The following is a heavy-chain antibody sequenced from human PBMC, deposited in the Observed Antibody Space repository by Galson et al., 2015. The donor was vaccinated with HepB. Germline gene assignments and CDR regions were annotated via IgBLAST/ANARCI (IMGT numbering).Heavy chain of an antibody. CDR2: INAGNGDT. D-gene: IGHD6-6*01. V-gene: IGHV1-3*01. Sequence: SVKVSCKASGYTFSTYAAHWVRQAPGQRLEWMGWINAGNGDTKYSQKFRGRVTITSDTSASTAYMELSSLRSEDTAVYYCARGGIGSSSSVLRYFDYWGQGTLVTVSS. CDR1: GYTFSTYA. J-gene: IGHJ4*02. CDR3: ARGGIGSSSSVLRYFDY.